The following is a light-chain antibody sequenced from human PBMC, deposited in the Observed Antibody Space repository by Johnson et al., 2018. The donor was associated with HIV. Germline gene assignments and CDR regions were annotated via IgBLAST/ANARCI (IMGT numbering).Light chain of an antibody. J-gene: IGLJ1*01. V-gene: IGLV1-51*02. CDR2: EKN. Sequence: QSVLSQPPSVSAAPGQKVTISCYGSSSNIGNNYVSWYQQLPGTSPKLLIYEKNKRPSGIPDRFSASKSGTSAILDITGLQTGDEADYYCGTWDNSLGAHYVFGIGTKVTVL. CDR1: SSNIGNNY. CDR3: GTWDNSLGAHYV.